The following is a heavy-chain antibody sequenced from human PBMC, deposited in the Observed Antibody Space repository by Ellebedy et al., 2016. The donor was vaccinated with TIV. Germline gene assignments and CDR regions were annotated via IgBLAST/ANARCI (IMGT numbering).Heavy chain of an antibody. CDR3: ARGRSGTSFPNSFDI. CDR1: GYTFTSYG. D-gene: IGHD1-26*01. V-gene: IGHV1-69*04. Sequence: AASVKVSCKASGYTFTSYGISWVRQAPGQGLEWMGRIIPILNITNYAQTFQGRVTITADKSTTTVYLELNSLRSEDTAVFYCARGRSGTSFPNSFDIWGQGTLVTVSS. J-gene: IGHJ3*02. CDR2: IIPILNIT.